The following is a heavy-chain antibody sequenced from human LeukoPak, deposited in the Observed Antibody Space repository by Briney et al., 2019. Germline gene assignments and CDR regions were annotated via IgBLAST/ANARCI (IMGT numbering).Heavy chain of an antibody. J-gene: IGHJ4*02. Sequence: ASVKVSCTASGYTFTSYGISWVRQAPGQGLEWMGWISAYSGNTNYAQKLQGRVTMTTDTSTSTAYIELRSLRSDDTAVYYCARDTDIVATIVDYWGQGTLVTVSS. CDR3: ARDTDIVATIVDY. CDR1: GYTFTSYG. V-gene: IGHV1-18*01. CDR2: ISAYSGNT. D-gene: IGHD5-12*01.